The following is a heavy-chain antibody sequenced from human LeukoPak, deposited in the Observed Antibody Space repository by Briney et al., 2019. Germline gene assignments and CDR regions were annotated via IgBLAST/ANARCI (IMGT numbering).Heavy chain of an antibody. Sequence: PSETLYLTCTVSGGSISTGGYYWSWIRQHPGKGLEWIGYIYHSGTTYYNPSLKSRVTISIDTSKNQFSLKLSSVTAADTAVYYCARGALWLGELAGYWFDPWGQGTLVTVSS. J-gene: IGHJ5*02. CDR1: GGSISTGGYY. CDR3: ARGALWLGELAGYWFDP. CDR2: IYHSGTT. D-gene: IGHD3-10*01. V-gene: IGHV4-31*03.